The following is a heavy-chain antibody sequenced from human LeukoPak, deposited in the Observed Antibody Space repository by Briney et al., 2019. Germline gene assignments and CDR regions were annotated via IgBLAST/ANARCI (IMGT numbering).Heavy chain of an antibody. CDR2: IKSGGGNT. D-gene: IGHD3-9*01. V-gene: IGHV3-23*01. Sequence: GGSLRLSCAASGFTFSTFALTWVRRAPGKGLEWVSDIKSGGGNTYYADSVEGRFTISRDNSKNTVFLQMNSLRAEDTAVYYCAKDPRVRYLGGAFDIWGQGTMVTVSS. CDR1: GFTFSTFA. CDR3: AKDPRVRYLGGAFDI. J-gene: IGHJ3*02.